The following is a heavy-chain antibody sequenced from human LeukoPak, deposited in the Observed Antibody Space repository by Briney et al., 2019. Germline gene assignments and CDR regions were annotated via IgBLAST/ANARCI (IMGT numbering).Heavy chain of an antibody. D-gene: IGHD3-3*01. Sequence: GGSLRLSCAASGFTFSSYSMNWVRQAPGKGLEWVSYISSSSRTIYYADSVKGRFTISRDNAKNSLYLQMNSLRAEDTAVYYCASGGAGYDFWSGYYSLDYWGQGTLVTVSS. CDR1: GFTFSSYS. CDR2: ISSSSRTI. CDR3: ASGGAGYDFWSGYYSLDY. J-gene: IGHJ4*02. V-gene: IGHV3-48*01.